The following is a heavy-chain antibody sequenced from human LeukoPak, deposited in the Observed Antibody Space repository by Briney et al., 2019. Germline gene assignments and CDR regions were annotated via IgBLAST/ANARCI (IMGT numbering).Heavy chain of an antibody. CDR3: ARGGYCSSTSCYEDSWFDP. V-gene: IGHV1-69*04. J-gene: IGHJ5*02. CDR1: GGTSSSYA. Sequence: AAVKVSCKASGGTSSSYAISWVRQAPGQGLEWMGRIIPILGIANYAQKFQGRVTITADKSTSTAYMELSSLRSEDTAVYYCARGGYCSSTSCYEDSWFDPWGQGTLVTVSS. D-gene: IGHD2-2*01. CDR2: IIPILGIA.